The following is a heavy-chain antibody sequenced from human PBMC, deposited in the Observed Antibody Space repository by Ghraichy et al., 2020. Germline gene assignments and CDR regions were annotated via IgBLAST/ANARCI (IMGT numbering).Heavy chain of an antibody. Sequence: GGSLRLSCAASGFTFDDYAMHWVRQAPGKGLEWVSGISWNSGSIGYADSVKGRFTISRDNAKNSLYLQMNSLRAEDTALYYCAKTRYCSGGSCYGGPFDYWGQGTLVTVSS. J-gene: IGHJ4*02. CDR1: GFTFDDYA. V-gene: IGHV3-9*01. D-gene: IGHD2-15*01. CDR3: AKTRYCSGGSCYGGPFDY. CDR2: ISWNSGSI.